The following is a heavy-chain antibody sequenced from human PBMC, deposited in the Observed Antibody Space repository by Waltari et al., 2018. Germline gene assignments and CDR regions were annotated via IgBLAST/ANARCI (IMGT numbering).Heavy chain of an antibody. V-gene: IGHV3-30*18. CDR1: GFTFSSYG. CDR3: AKDYDFWSGPFDY. D-gene: IGHD3-3*01. Sequence: QVQLVESGGGVVQPGRSLRLSCAASGFTFSSYGMPWVRQAPGKGLEWVAVISYDGSNKYYADSVKGRFTISRDNSKNTLYLQMNSLRAEDTAVYYCAKDYDFWSGPFDYWGQGTLVTVSS. J-gene: IGHJ4*02. CDR2: ISYDGSNK.